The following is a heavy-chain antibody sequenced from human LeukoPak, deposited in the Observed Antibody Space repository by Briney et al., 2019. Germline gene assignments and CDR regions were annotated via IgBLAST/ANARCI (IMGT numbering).Heavy chain of an antibody. V-gene: IGHV1-69*04. D-gene: IGHD3-16*01. J-gene: IGHJ4*02. CDR2: IIPILGIA. CDR1: GGTFSSYA. CDR3: ARDPSITETSNFDY. Sequence: SVKVSCKASGGTFSSYAISWMRQAPGQGLEWMGRIIPILGIANYAQKFQGRVTITADKSTSTAYMELRSLRSDDTAVYYCARDPSITETSNFDYWGQGTLVTVSS.